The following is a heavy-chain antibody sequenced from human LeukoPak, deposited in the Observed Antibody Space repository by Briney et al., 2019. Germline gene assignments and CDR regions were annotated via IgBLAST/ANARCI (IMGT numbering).Heavy chain of an antibody. J-gene: IGHJ4*02. CDR3: AIGRGAKFNQFDY. Sequence: GGSLRLSCAASGFTFDDYAMHWVRQAPGKGLEWVSGISWNSGSIGYADSVKGRFTISRDNAKNSLYLQMNSLRAEDTALYYCAIGRGAKFNQFDYWGQGTLVTVSS. V-gene: IGHV3-9*01. CDR2: ISWNSGSI. D-gene: IGHD3-10*01. CDR1: GFTFDDYA.